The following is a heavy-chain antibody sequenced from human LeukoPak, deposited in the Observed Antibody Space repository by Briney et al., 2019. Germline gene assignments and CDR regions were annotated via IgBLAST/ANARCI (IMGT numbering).Heavy chain of an antibody. CDR1: GFTFCSYA. CDR3: ARDQGSGADI. V-gene: IGHV3-30-3*01. Sequence: PGRSLRLSCAASGFTFCSYAMHWVRQAPGKGLEWVAVISYDGSNKYYADSVKGRFTISRDNSKNTLYLQMNSLRAEDTAVYYCARDQGSGADIWGQGTMVTVSS. CDR2: ISYDGSNK. J-gene: IGHJ3*02. D-gene: IGHD3-10*01.